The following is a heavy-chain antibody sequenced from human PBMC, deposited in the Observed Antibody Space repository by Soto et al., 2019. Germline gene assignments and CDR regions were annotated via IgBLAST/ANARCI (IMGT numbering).Heavy chain of an antibody. J-gene: IGHJ6*02. Sequence: SETLSLTCTVSGGSISSGGYYWSWIRQHPGKGLEWIGYIYYSGSTYYNPPLRSRVTISVDTSKNQFSLNLNSVTAADTAVYYLARREHNYYSMDVWGQRSTVTVSS. CDR3: ARREHNYYSMDV. CDR2: IYYSGST. V-gene: IGHV4-31*03. D-gene: IGHD1-1*01. CDR1: GGSISSGGYY.